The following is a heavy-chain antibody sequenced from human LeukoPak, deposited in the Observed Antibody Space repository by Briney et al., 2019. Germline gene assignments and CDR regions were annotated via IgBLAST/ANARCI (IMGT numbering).Heavy chain of an antibody. D-gene: IGHD7-27*01. CDR2: ISYDGSNK. CDR1: GFTFSSYG. V-gene: IGHV3-30*18. CDR3: AKDGNWGLGNYFDY. J-gene: IGHJ4*02. Sequence: PGGSLRLSCAASGFTFSSYGMHWVRQAPGKGLEWVAVISYDGSNKYYADSVKGRFTISGDNSKNTLYLQMNSLRAEDTAVYYCAKDGNWGLGNYFDYWGQGTLVTVSS.